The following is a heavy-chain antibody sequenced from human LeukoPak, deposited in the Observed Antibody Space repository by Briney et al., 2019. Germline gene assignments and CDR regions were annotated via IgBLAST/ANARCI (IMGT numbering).Heavy chain of an antibody. CDR2: ITSGGAP. D-gene: IGHD4-17*01. Sequence: PGGSLRLSCAASGFTFSNYAVMWVRQAPGQGLEWVSAITSGGAPKYADSVKGRFTISRDNSKNTLYLQMNSLGVEDTAQYFCARDPNGDYIGAFEFWGQGTGVTVSS. CDR3: ARDPNGDYIGAFEF. V-gene: IGHV3-23*01. CDR1: GFTFSNYA. J-gene: IGHJ3*01.